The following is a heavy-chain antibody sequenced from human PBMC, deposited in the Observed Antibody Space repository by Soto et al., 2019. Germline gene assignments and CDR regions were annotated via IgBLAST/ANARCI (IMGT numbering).Heavy chain of an antibody. J-gene: IGHJ6*02. D-gene: IGHD6-13*01. Sequence: TGGSLRLSCAASGFTFSSYDMHWVRQATGKGLEWVSAIGTAGDTYYPGSVKGRFTISRENAKNSLYLQMNSLRAEDTAVYYCARAGGSSSWYSYYYYYGMDVWGQGTTVTVSS. CDR3: ARAGGSSSWYSYYYYYGMDV. V-gene: IGHV3-13*01. CDR1: GFTFSSYD. CDR2: IGTAGDT.